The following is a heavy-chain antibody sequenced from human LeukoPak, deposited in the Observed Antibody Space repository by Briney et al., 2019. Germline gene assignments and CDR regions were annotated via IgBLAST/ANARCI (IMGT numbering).Heavy chain of an antibody. V-gene: IGHV1-18*01. CDR1: GYTFTSYG. D-gene: IGHD3-22*01. CDR3: AGGDSSGYYYTNAFDI. Sequence: ASVKVSCKASGYTFTSYGISWVRQALGQGLEWMGWISAYNGNTNYAQKLQGRVTMTTDTSTSTAYMELRSLRSDDTAVYYCAGGDSSGYYYTNAFDIWGQGTMVTVSS. J-gene: IGHJ3*02. CDR2: ISAYNGNT.